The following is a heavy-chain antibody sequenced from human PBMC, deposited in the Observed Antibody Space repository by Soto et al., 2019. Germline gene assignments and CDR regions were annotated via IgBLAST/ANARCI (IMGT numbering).Heavy chain of an antibody. V-gene: IGHV4-59*01. Sequence: SETLSLTCTVSGGSISSYYWGWIRQPPGKGLEWIGYIYYSGSTNYNPSLKSRVTISVDTSKNQFSLKLSSVTAADPAVYYCAGGPTYYYDSFDYWGQGTLVTVSS. D-gene: IGHD3-10*01. CDR3: AGGPTYYYDSFDY. J-gene: IGHJ4*02. CDR1: GGSISSYY. CDR2: IYYSGST.